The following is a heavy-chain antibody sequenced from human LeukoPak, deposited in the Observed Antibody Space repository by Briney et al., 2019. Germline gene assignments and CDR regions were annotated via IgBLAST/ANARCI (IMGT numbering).Heavy chain of an antibody. CDR1: GGSSSSGGYS. D-gene: IGHD3-10*01. J-gene: IGHJ5*02. V-gene: IGHV4-30-2*01. CDR2: IYHSGST. Sequence: PSQTLSLTCAVSGGSSSSGGYSWSWIPQPPGKGLEWIGYIYHSGSTYYNPSLKSRVTISVDRSKNQFSLKLSSVTAAGTAVYYCARTRGFGELDNWFDPWGQGTLVTVSS. CDR3: ARTRGFGELDNWFDP.